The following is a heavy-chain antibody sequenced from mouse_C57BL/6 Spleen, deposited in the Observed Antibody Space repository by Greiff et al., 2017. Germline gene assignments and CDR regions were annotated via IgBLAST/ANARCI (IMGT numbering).Heavy chain of an antibody. J-gene: IGHJ4*01. CDR1: GYTFTDYA. D-gene: IGHD1-1*01. CDR2: ISNYYGDA. V-gene: IGHV1-67*01. Sequence: QVQLKQSGPELVRPGVSVKISCKGSGYTFTDYAMHWVKQSHAKSLEWIGVISNYYGDASYNQKFKDKATMTVDKSSSTAYMELARLTSEDSAVYYCARGAGAYYGSSYVGAMDYWGQGTSVTVSS. CDR3: ARGAGAYYGSSYVGAMDY.